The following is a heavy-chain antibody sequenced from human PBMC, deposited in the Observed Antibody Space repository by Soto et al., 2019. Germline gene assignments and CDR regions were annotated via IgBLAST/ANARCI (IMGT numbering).Heavy chain of an antibody. D-gene: IGHD1-1*01. Sequence: QLQLQESGSVLVKPSQTLSLTCAVSGVSRSSGGYSWNWVRQPPGKGLEWIGYSYHGGTTSYNPSLKSRVTISVDRSEKQFSLKLTSVPAADTAVYYCARLSPTGYYGMYVWCPGPRVIVSS. J-gene: IGHJ6*02. V-gene: IGHV4-30-2*01. CDR2: SYHGGTT. CDR1: GVSRSSGGYS. CDR3: ARLSPTGYYGMYV.